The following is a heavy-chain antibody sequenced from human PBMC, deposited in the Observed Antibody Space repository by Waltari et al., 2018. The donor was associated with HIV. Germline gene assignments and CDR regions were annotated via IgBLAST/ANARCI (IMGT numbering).Heavy chain of an antibody. Sequence: QVQLQESGPGLVKSSQTLSLTCTVSGGSISSSNYYWSWIRRAAGKELEWIGRFFLSGNTNYSPTLQARISMSIDPSKNQFSLNLLSVTAEDTATYFCARRYCGRACNDFYYFALWGRGTLVTVSS. V-gene: IGHV4-61*02. D-gene: IGHD2-21*01. J-gene: IGHJ2*01. CDR1: GGSISSSNYY. CDR2: FFLSGNT. CDR3: ARRYCGRACNDFYYFAL.